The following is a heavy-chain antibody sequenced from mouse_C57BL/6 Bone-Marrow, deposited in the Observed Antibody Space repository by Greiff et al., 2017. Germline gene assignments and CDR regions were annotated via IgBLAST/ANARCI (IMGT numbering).Heavy chain of an antibody. V-gene: IGHV1-26*01. D-gene: IGHD2-2*01. CDR1: GYTFTDYY. CDR2: INPNNGGT. Sequence: VQLQQSGPELVKPGASVKISCKASGYTFTDYYMNWVKQSHGQSLEWIGDINPNNGGTSYNQKFKGKATLTVDKSSSTAYMVLRSLTSEDSAVYYCTRGDGYDWYFDDWGTGTTVTVSS. J-gene: IGHJ1*03. CDR3: TRGDGYDWYFDD.